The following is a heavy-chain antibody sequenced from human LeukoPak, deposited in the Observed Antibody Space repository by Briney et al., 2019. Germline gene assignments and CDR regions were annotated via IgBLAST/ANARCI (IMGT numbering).Heavy chain of an antibody. CDR3: AIGSFYFDY. V-gene: IGHV3-48*02. Sequence: GESLRLSCVGSGFPFSSYNMNWVRQAPGKGLEWVSYISSSSSSMSYADSVKGRFTISRDNAKNSLYLQMNSLRDEDTAVYSCAIGSFYFDYWGQGTLVTVSS. J-gene: IGHJ4*02. CDR2: ISSSSSSM. CDR1: GFPFSSYN.